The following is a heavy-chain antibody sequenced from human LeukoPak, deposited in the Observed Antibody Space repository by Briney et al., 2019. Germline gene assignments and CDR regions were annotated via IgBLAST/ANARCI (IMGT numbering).Heavy chain of an antibody. CDR3: ARLRIETDKRRPSSAFDY. D-gene: IGHD2-15*01. CDR2: IYTGDADT. CDR1: GSSFSSYW. Sequence: GESLKISCKGSGSSFSSYWIGGVRHMPGKGLEWMGIIYTGDADTRSSPSFQGQVTISAAKTISTAYLQWSSLTASYTAMYYCARLRIETDKRRPSSAFDYWGQGTLVTVSS. V-gene: IGHV5-51*01. J-gene: IGHJ4*02.